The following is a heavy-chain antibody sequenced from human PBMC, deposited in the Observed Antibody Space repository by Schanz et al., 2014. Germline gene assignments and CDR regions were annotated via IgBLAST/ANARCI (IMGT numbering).Heavy chain of an antibody. CDR3: AGAVATIRADSFDI. CDR1: GFTFSDYY. J-gene: IGHJ3*02. V-gene: IGHV3-11*06. D-gene: IGHD5-12*01. Sequence: DLEESGGGVVQPGRSLRLSCAASGFTFSDYYMAWIRQAPGKGLEWVSYISSSSSYTNYADSVKGRFTISRDNAKNSLYLQMNSLRAEDTAVYYCAGAVATIRADSFDIWGQGTMVAVSS. CDR2: ISSSSSYT.